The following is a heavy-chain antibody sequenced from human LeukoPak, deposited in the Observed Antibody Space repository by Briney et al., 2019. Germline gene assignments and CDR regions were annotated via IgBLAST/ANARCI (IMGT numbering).Heavy chain of an antibody. D-gene: IGHD5-18*01. V-gene: IGHV3-23*01. Sequence: GGSLRLSCAASGFTFSNYAMSWVRQAPGKGLEWVSVIRGSDDNTYYADSVKGRFTISRDNSRNTLSLQMNSLRAEDTAVYYCAKVPYTSSNYYFNYWGQGTLVTVSS. J-gene: IGHJ4*02. CDR3: AKVPYTSSNYYFNY. CDR2: IRGSDDNT. CDR1: GFTFSNYA.